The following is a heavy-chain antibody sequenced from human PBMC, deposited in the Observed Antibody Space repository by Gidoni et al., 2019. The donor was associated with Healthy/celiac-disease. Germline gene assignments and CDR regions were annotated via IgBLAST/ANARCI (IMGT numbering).Heavy chain of an antibody. V-gene: IGHV3-30*18. CDR2: ISYDGSNK. CDR3: AKTHYYDSSGYYYLIYYYGMDV. CDR1: GFTFSSYG. J-gene: IGHJ6*02. Sequence: QVQLVESGVGVVQPGRSLRLSCAASGFTFSSYGMPWVRQAPGKGLEWVSVISYDGSNKYYADSVKGRFTISRDNSKNTLYLQMNSLRAEDTAVYYCAKTHYYDSSGYYYLIYYYGMDVWGQGTTVTVSS. D-gene: IGHD3-22*01.